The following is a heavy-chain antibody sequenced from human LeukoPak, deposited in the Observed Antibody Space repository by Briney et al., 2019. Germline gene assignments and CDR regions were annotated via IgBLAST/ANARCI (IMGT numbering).Heavy chain of an antibody. V-gene: IGHV4-61*01. CDR1: GGSVSSGSYY. D-gene: IGHD2-15*01. CDR3: ARGLGYCSGGSCYCYGMDV. Sequence: SETLSLTCTVSGGSVSSGSYYWSWIRQPPGKGLEWIGYIYYSGSTNYNPSLKSRVTISVDTSKNQFSLKLSSVTAADTAVYYCARGLGYCSGGSCYCYGMDVWGKGTTVTVSS. CDR2: IYYSGST. J-gene: IGHJ6*04.